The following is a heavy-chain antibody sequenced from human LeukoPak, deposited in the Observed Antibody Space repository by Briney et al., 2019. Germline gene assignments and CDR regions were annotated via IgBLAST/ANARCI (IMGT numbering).Heavy chain of an antibody. CDR2: IKQDGSAK. D-gene: IGHD2-2*01. J-gene: IGHJ4*02. CDR1: GFSLSTYG. Sequence: GGSLRLSCAASGFSLSTYGVSWVRQPPGKGLEWVANIKQDGSAKYYVDSVKGRFTISRDNAKNSLYLQMDSLRVEDTATYYCARWRGSTSERSDYWGQGTLVTVSS. V-gene: IGHV3-7*01. CDR3: ARWRGSTSERSDY.